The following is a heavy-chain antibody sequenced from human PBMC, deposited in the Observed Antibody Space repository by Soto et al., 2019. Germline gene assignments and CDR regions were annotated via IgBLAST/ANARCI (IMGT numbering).Heavy chain of an antibody. Sequence: GASVKVSCKASGGTFSSYAISWVRQAPGQGLEWMGGIIPIFGTANYAQKFQGRVTITADESTSTAYMELSSLRSEETDVYFCAWGGDYYDSSGYPERGAFDTWGQGTMVTVSS. CDR3: AWGGDYYDSSGYPERGAFDT. CDR1: GGTFSSYA. V-gene: IGHV1-69*13. J-gene: IGHJ3*02. D-gene: IGHD3-22*01. CDR2: IIPIFGTA.